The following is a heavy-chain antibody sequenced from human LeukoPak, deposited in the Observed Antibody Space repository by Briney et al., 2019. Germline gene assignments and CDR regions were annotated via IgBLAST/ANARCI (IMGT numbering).Heavy chain of an antibody. D-gene: IGHD3-3*01. CDR2: INAGNGNT. J-gene: IGHJ1*01. CDR3: ARDPGSGLDGPPEYFQH. CDR1: GYTFTSYA. V-gene: IGHV1-3*01. Sequence: GASVKVSCKASGYTFTSYAMHWVRQAPGQRLEWMEWINAGNGNTKYSQKFQGRVTITRDTSASTAYMELSSLRSEDTAVYYCARDPGSGLDGPPEYFQHWGQGTLVTVSS.